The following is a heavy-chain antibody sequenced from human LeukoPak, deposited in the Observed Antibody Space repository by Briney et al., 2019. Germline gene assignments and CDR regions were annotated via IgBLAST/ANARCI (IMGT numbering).Heavy chain of an antibody. CDR2: ISAYNGNT. J-gene: IGHJ5*02. CDR3: ATEDFWSGYFP. D-gene: IGHD3-3*01. V-gene: IGHV1-18*01. Sequence: ASVKVSCKASGYTFTSYGISWVRQAPGQGLEWMGWISAYNGNTNYAQKFQGRVTMTRDTSISTAYMELSRLRSDDTAVYYCATEDFWSGYFPWGQGTLVTVSS. CDR1: GYTFTSYG.